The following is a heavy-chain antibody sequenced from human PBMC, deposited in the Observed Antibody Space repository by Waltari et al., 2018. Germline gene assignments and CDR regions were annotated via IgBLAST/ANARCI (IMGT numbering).Heavy chain of an antibody. CDR1: GFSFRTYA. Sequence: QLVESGGGLVQPGGSLRLSCSTSGFSFRTYAMFWVRQAHGKGVECVAVIVANEGTTDYADSGKGRFGISSDTYRDTLHLQMAGLRTEDTAIYYCVRGQWKNNVCWPRYGLSEYWGQGTRVTVSS. CDR3: VRGQWKNNVCWPRYGLSEY. D-gene: IGHD5-18*01. CDR2: IVANEGTT. V-gene: IGHV3-64D*08. J-gene: IGHJ4*02.